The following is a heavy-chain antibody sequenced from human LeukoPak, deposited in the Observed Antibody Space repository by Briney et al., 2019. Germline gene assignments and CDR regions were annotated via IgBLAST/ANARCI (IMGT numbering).Heavy chain of an antibody. CDR1: GFAFSTYW. Sequence: GGSLRLSCAASGFAFSTYWMSWVRQAPGKGLEWVANINQDGSEKNYVDSVKGRFTISRDNAKNSLYLQMNSLRAEDTAVYYCARDDLSGRWGQGTLVTVSS. CDR2: INQDGSEK. J-gene: IGHJ4*02. V-gene: IGHV3-7*01. CDR3: ARDDLSGR. D-gene: IGHD2-15*01.